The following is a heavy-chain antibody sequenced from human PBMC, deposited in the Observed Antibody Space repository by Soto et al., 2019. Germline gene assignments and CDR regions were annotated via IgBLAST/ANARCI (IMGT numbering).Heavy chain of an antibody. CDR3: AHRRRYYDSSGYYYLDY. V-gene: IGHV2-5*02. J-gene: IGHJ4*02. CDR2: IYWDDDK. CDR1: GFSLSTSGVG. Sequence: QITLKESGPTLVKPTQTLTLTCTFSGFSLSTSGVGAGWIRQPPGKALEWLALIYWDDDKRYSPSLKSRLTIPKDTSKNQVVLTMTNMDPVDTATYYCAHRRRYYDSSGYYYLDYWGQGTLVTVSS. D-gene: IGHD3-22*01.